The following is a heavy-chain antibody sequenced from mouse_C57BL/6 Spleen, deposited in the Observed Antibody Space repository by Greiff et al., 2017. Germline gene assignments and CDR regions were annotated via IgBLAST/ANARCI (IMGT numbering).Heavy chain of an antibody. CDR1: GYTFTDYN. V-gene: IGHV1-18*01. D-gene: IGHD1-1*02. Sequence: VQLQQPGAELVRPGTSVKLSCKASGYTFTDYNMDWVKQSHGKSLEWIGDINPNNGGTIYNQKFKGKATLTVDKSSSTAYMELRSLTSEDTAVYYCARGFNGPHYYAMDYWGQGTSVTVSS. J-gene: IGHJ4*01. CDR3: ARGFNGPHYYAMDY. CDR2: INPNNGGT.